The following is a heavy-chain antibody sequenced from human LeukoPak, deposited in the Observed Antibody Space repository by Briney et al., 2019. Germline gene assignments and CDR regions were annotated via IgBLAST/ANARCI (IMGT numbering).Heavy chain of an antibody. CDR3: AKDLRGYSCYDPTGWFDP. J-gene: IGHJ5*02. Sequence: GSLRLSCPASGFTFSSYAMTWVRQAPGKGLEWVSAISGSGGSTYYTYSKKGRCTISRDNSKNPLYLQMNSLRAEDTAVYYCAKDLRGYSCYDPTGWFDPWGQGTLVTVSS. CDR2: ISGSGGST. V-gene: IGHV3-23*01. CDR1: GFTFSSYA. D-gene: IGHD5-12*01.